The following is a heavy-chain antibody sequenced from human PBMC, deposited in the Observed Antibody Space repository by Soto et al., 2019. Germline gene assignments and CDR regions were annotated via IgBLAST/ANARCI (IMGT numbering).Heavy chain of an antibody. J-gene: IGHJ4*02. CDR1: GYMFDNYY. CDR3: VRDGAPIAGRSGLFDK. CDR2: INPSRGLT. D-gene: IGHD6-19*01. V-gene: IGHV1-46*02. Sequence: ASVKVSCKASGYMFDNYYIHWVRQTPGQGLQWIGVINPSRGLTTYAQKFQGRVSMTRDTSTTTVFMELTSLTSEDTAIYYCVRDGAPIAGRSGLFDKWGPGTLVTASS.